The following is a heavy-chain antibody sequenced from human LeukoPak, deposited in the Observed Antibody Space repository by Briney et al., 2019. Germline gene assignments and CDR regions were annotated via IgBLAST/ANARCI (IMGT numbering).Heavy chain of an antibody. Sequence: PGGSLTLSCAASGFIFSSYSMNWVRQAPGKGLEWVSSISSSSSYIYYADSVKGRFTISRDNAKYSLYLQMNSLRAEDTAVYYCARDPTYFDCLPVYWGQGTLVTVSS. CDR3: ARDPTYFDCLPVY. J-gene: IGHJ4*02. CDR2: ISSSSSYI. CDR1: GFIFSSYS. D-gene: IGHD3-9*01. V-gene: IGHV3-21*01.